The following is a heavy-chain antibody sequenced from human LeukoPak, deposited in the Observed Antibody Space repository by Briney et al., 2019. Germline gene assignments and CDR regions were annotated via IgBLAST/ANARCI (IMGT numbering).Heavy chain of an antibody. J-gene: IGHJ2*01. Sequence: SETLSLTCTVSGGSISSHYWSWIRQPPGKGLEWIGYIYYSGSTNYNPSLKSRVTISVDTSKNQFSLKLSSLTAADTAVYYCARETKFPPLYWYFDLWAVAPWSLSPQ. CDR1: GGSISSHY. CDR2: IYYSGST. V-gene: IGHV4-59*11. CDR3: ARETKFPPLYWYFDL.